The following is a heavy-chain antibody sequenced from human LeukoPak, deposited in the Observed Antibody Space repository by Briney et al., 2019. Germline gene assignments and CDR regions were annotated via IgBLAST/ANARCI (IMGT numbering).Heavy chain of an antibody. CDR2: MNPNSGNA. CDR1: GYTFTTYD. V-gene: IGHV1-8*01. Sequence: ASVKVSCKASGYTFTTYDLDWVRQATGQGFEWMGWMNPNSGNAGYAQKFQGRVTMTRNTSISTAYMELSNLTSEDTAVYYCGRRIRGAPTDYWGQGTLVTVSS. CDR3: GRRIRGAPTDY. D-gene: IGHD3-10*01. J-gene: IGHJ4*02.